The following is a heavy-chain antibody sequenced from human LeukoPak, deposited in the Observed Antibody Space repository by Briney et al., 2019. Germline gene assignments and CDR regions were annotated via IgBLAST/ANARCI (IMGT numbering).Heavy chain of an antibody. V-gene: IGHV3-30-3*01. CDR2: ISYDGSNK. Sequence: GGSEILSCAASGFTFSSYAMHWARQAPGKGLEWVALISYDGSNKYCAHREKRLLTITRDNPKNTLYLQMNSLRAEDTAVYYCASEVTHGFD. CDR3: ASEVTHGFD. J-gene: IGHJ3*02. CDR1: GFTFSSYA.